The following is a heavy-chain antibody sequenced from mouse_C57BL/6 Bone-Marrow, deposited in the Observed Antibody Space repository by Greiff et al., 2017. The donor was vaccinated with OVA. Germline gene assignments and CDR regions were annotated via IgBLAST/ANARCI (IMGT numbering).Heavy chain of an antibody. CDR2: IRSKSNNYAT. J-gene: IGHJ3*01. D-gene: IGHD2-5*01. Sequence: DVTLVESGGGLVQPKGSLKLSCAASGFSFNTYAMNWVRQAPGKGLEWVARIRSKSNNYATYYADSVKDRFTISRDNSESMLYLQMNNLKTEDTAMYYCGRQDYSNYLFAYWGQGTLVTVSA. V-gene: IGHV10-1*01. CDR1: GFSFNTYA. CDR3: GRQDYSNYLFAY.